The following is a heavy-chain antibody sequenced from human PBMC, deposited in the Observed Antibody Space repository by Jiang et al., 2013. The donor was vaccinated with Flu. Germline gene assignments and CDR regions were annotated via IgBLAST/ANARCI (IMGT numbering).Heavy chain of an antibody. J-gene: IGHJ5*02. Sequence: KPTQTLTLTCTLSGFSLSSIGMCVSWIRQPPGKALEWLARIDWEDDAFYNTSLKTRLTISKDTSKNQVVLTMTNMDPVDTATYYCARNAPNRGWFDPWGQGILVTVSS. D-gene: IGHD1/OR15-1a*01. CDR3: ARNAPNRGWFDP. V-gene: IGHV2-70*16. CDR2: IDWEDDA. CDR1: GFSLSSIGMC.